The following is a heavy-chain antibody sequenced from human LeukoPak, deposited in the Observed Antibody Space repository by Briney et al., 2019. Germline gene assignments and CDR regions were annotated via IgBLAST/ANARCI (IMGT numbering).Heavy chain of an antibody. CDR2: IILIFGTA. Sequence: SVQVSSKASAGTFISYAVGWVRPATGRGLGWMGGIILIFGTANYAQKVQGRVTITGDESTSTAYLELISLRSEDTAVYYCARYYRIAAAGYAFDIWGQGTMVTVSS. CDR1: AGTFISYA. J-gene: IGHJ3*02. D-gene: IGHD6-13*01. CDR3: ARYYRIAAAGYAFDI. V-gene: IGHV1-69*01.